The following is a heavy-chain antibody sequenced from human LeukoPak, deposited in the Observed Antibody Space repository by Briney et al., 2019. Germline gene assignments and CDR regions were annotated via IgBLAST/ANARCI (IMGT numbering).Heavy chain of an antibody. D-gene: IGHD6-13*01. CDR3: ARSMAAADY. CDR2: MWYDGSKK. Sequence: GGSLRLSCGASGFTFSTYGMQWVRQAPGKGLEWAAVMWYDGSKKYYADSVKGRFTVSRDNSKNTLYLEMNSLRAEDTAVYYCARSMAAADYWGQGTLVTVSS. V-gene: IGHV3-33*01. CDR1: GFTFSTYG. J-gene: IGHJ4*02.